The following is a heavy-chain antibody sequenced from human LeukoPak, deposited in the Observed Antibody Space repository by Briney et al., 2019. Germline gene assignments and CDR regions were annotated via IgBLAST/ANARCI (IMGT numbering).Heavy chain of an antibody. Sequence: SETLSLTCTVSGGSISSNNYYWGWIRQPPGKGLEWLGSIYYTGSTYYNPSLKSRFTISVDTSKNQFSLQLRAVTAADAAVYYYARHRAPTYYFDSVGYYPFDYWGQGTLVTVSS. CDR2: IYYTGST. D-gene: IGHD3-22*01. CDR1: GGSISSNNYY. V-gene: IGHV4-39*01. J-gene: IGHJ4*02. CDR3: ARHRAPTYYFDSVGYYPFDY.